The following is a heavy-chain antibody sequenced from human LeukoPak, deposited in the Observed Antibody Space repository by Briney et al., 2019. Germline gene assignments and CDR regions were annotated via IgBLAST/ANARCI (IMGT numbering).Heavy chain of an antibody. D-gene: IGHD2-2*01. CDR2: ISGSGGST. J-gene: IGHJ4*02. Sequence: RGSLRLSCATSGFTFSSYAMSWVRQAPGKGLKWVSAISGSGGSTYYADSVKGRFTISRDNSKNTLYLQMNSLRAEDTAVYYCARGYCSSTSCYPDYWGQGTLVTVSS. CDR1: GFTFSSYA. CDR3: ARGYCSSTSCYPDY. V-gene: IGHV3-23*01.